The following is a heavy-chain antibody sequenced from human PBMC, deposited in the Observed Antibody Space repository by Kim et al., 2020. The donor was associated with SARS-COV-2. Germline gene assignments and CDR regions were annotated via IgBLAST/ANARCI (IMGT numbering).Heavy chain of an antibody. J-gene: IGHJ4*02. V-gene: IGHV3-74*03. CDR2: IGSDGIGT. Sequence: GGSLRLSCAASGFTFTSYWIHWVRLVPGKGLVWVSRIGSDGIGTTYADSVKGRFTISRDNAKNTVYLQMNSLRVEDTAVYYCGRAGGTGIVDNWGQGTLVTVSS. CDR3: GRAGGTGIVDN. CDR1: GFTFTSYW. D-gene: IGHD1-26*01.